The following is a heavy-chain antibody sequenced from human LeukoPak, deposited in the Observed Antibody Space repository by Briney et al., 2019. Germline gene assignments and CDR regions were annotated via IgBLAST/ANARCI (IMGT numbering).Heavy chain of an antibody. CDR3: AKGRGIVVVVAAIFDY. D-gene: IGHD2-15*01. Sequence: PGGSLRLSCAASGFTFSSYAMSWVRQAPGKGLEWVSTISGSGGSTYYADSVKGRFTISRDNSKNTLYVQMNSLRAEDTAVYYCAKGRGIVVVVAAIFDYWGRGTLVTVSS. CDR1: GFTFSSYA. V-gene: IGHV3-23*01. CDR2: ISGSGGST. J-gene: IGHJ4*02.